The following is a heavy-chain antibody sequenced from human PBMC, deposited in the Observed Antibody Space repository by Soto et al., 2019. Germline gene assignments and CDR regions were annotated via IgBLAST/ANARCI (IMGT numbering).Heavy chain of an antibody. V-gene: IGHV1-18*01. J-gene: IGHJ4*02. CDR3: ARVRIQLWSRPFDY. D-gene: IGHD5-18*01. CDR2: ISAYNGNT. Sequence: ASVTVSCKASGYTFTSYGISWVRQAPGQGLEWMGWISAYNGNTNYAQKLQGRVTMTTDTSTSTAYMELRSLRSDDTAVYYCARVRIQLWSRPFDYWGQGTLVTVSS. CDR1: GYTFTSYG.